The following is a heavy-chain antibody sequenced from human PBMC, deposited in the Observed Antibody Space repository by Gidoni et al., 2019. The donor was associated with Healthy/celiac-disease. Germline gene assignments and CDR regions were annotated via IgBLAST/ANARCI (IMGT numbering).Heavy chain of an antibody. J-gene: IGHJ6*02. Sequence: EVQLVESGGVVVQPGGSLRLSCAASGFTFDDYAMHWVRQAPGKGLEWVSLISWDGGSTYYADSVKGRFTISRDNSKNSLYLQMNSLRAEDTALYYCAKGSARLTYYYGMDVWGQGTTVTVSS. CDR2: ISWDGGST. V-gene: IGHV3-43D*04. D-gene: IGHD3-16*01. CDR3: AKGSARLTYYYGMDV. CDR1: GFTFDDYA.